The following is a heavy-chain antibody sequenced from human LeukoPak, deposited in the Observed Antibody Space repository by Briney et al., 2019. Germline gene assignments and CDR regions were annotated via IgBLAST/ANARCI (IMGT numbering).Heavy chain of an antibody. CDR3: ARDEIARLGSGVDY. V-gene: IGHV1-2*02. J-gene: IGHJ4*02. D-gene: IGHD3-3*01. CDR1: GYTYTDYY. CDR2: INPKSGGT. Sequence: ASVKVSCKASGYTYTDYYLYWVRQAPAQGLEWMGWINPKSGGTNYAQQFQGRVTMTRDTSIRTAYMELNRLRSDDTAVYYCARDEIARLGSGVDYWGQGTLVTVSS.